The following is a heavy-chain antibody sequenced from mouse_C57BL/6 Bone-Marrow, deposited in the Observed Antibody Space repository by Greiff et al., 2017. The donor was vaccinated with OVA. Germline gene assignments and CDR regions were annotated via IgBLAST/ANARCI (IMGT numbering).Heavy chain of an antibody. CDR3: AIWSLYYYAMDY. V-gene: IGHV1-54*01. D-gene: IGHD1-1*02. J-gene: IGHJ4*01. Sequence: QVQLQQSGAELVRPGTSVTVSCKASGYAFTNYLIEWVKQRPGQGLEWIGVINPGSGGTNYNEKFKGKATLTADKSSSTAYMQLSSLTSEDSAVYFCAIWSLYYYAMDYWGQGTSVTVSS. CDR2: INPGSGGT. CDR1: GYAFTNYL.